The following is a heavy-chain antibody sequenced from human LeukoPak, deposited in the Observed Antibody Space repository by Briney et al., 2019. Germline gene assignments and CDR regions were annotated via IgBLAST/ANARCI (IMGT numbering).Heavy chain of an antibody. J-gene: IGHJ4*02. D-gene: IGHD5-18*01. V-gene: IGHV4-59*01. CDR1: GGSISSYY. CDR3: ARVPVDTAMVSRYFDY. Sequence: SGTLSLTCTVSGGSISSYYWSWIRQPPGKGLEWIGYIYYSGSTNYNPSLKSRVTISVDTSKNQFSLKLSSVTAADTAVYYCARVPVDTAMVSRYFDYWGQGTLVTVSS. CDR2: IYYSGST.